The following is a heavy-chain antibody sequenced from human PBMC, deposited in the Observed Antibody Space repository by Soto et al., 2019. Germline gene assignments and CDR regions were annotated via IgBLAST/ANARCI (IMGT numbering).Heavy chain of an antibody. CDR2: MYYSVTT. V-gene: IGHV4-39*01. D-gene: IGHD4-17*01. CDR1: GGSIGSSNYY. Sequence: SETLSLTCTVSGGSIGSSNYYWGWIRQPPGKGLEWIGSMYYSVTTYYNPSLKSRVTISVDSSKNQFSLKLSSVTASDTSVYYCARHTLRGDYADYWGQGTLVTVSS. J-gene: IGHJ4*02. CDR3: ARHTLRGDYADY.